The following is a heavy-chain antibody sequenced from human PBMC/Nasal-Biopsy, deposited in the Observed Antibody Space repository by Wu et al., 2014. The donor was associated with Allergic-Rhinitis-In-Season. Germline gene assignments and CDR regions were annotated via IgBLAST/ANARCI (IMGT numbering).Heavy chain of an antibody. Sequence: LRLSCAASGFTFSSYAMHWVRQAPGKGLEWVAVISYDGSNKYYADSVKGRFTISRDNSKNTLYLQMNSLRAEDTAVYYCARDRAQDSYSSSWPDAFDIWGQGTMVTVSS. D-gene: IGHD6-13*01. CDR2: ISYDGSNK. V-gene: IGHV3-30*04. CDR3: ARDRAQDSYSSSWPDAFDI. J-gene: IGHJ3*02. CDR1: GFTFSSYA.